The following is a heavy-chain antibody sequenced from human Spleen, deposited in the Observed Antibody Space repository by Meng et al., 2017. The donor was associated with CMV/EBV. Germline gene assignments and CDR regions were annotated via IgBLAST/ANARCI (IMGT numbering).Heavy chain of an antibody. D-gene: IGHD3-3*01. V-gene: IGHV3-30*02. J-gene: IGHJ5*02. Sequence: GESLKISCAASGFTFSSYGMHWVRQAPGKGLEWVAFIRYDGSNKYYADSVKGRFTISRDNSKNTLYLQMNSLRSEDTAVYYCARAYGPILDFWSGYWFDPWGQGTLVTVSS. CDR3: ARAYGPILDFWSGYWFDP. CDR2: IRYDGSNK. CDR1: GFTFSSYG.